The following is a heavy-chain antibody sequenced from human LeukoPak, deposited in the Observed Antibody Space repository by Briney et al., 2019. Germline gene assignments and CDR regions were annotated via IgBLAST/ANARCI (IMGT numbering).Heavy chain of an antibody. D-gene: IGHD2-21*02. CDR1: GFTFSDYY. Sequence: KPGGSLRRSCAASGFTFSDYYMSWIRQAPGKGLEWVSYISSSGSTIYYADSVKGRFTISRDNAKNSLYLQMNSLRAEDTAVYYCARGWAVVVTADDAFDIWGQGTMVTVSS. CDR3: ARGWAVVVTADDAFDI. CDR2: ISSSGSTI. J-gene: IGHJ3*02. V-gene: IGHV3-11*04.